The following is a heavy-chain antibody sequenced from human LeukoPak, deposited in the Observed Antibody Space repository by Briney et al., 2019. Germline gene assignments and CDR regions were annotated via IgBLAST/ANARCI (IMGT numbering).Heavy chain of an antibody. CDR3: ARAEMATSNDY. V-gene: IGHV1-2*02. J-gene: IGHJ4*02. CDR1: GYTFTNYD. CDR2: INPNSGGT. D-gene: IGHD5-24*01. Sequence: GASVKVSCKASGYTFTNYDINWVRQAPGQGLEWMGWINPNSGGTNYAQKFQGRVTMTRDTSISTAYMELSRLRSDDTAVYYCARAEMATSNDYWGQGTLVTVSS.